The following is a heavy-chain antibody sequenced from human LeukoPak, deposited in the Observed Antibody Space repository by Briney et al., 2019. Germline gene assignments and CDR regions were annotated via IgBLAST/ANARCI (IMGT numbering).Heavy chain of an antibody. V-gene: IGHV1-2*02. J-gene: IGHJ4*02. Sequence: ASVKVSCKPTGYSFTAYYIFWMRQAPGQGLECMGWINLYNGATKYAQGFQSRVTMTRNTSISTAYMELSRLRSDDTATYYCASWAGGNEPVASFDYWGQGTLVTVSS. CDR1: GYSFTAYY. D-gene: IGHD1-14*01. CDR2: INLYNGAT. CDR3: ASWAGGNEPVASFDY.